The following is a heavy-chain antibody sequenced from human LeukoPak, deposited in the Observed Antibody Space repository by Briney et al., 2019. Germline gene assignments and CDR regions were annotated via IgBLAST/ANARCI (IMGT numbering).Heavy chain of an antibody. D-gene: IGHD1-26*01. CDR3: ARDVGARGYYYYGVDV. CDR2: ISYSGTT. V-gene: IGHV4-39*07. Sequence: SETLSLTCSVSGGSISSSSYNWGWLRQPPGKGLEWIGSISYSGTTYYNPSLRSRVTISVDTSKNQFSLKLNSVTAADTAVYYCARDVGARGYYYYGVDVWGQGTTVTVSS. J-gene: IGHJ6*02. CDR1: GGSISSSSYN.